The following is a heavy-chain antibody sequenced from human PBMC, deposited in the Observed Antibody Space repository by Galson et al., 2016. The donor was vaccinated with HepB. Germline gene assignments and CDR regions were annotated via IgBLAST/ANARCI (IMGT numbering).Heavy chain of an antibody. CDR2: ISSNGGRT. Sequence: SLRLSCAASGFTFSSYAMHWVRQAPGKGLEYVSAISSNGGRTYYADSVKGRFTISRDNSKNNVYLQMRSLRAEDTAVYYCVKDRAYCGGDCYSSLDYLGQGTLVTVSS. D-gene: IGHD2-21*02. CDR1: GFTFSSYA. V-gene: IGHV3-64D*08. J-gene: IGHJ4*02. CDR3: VKDRAYCGGDCYSSLDY.